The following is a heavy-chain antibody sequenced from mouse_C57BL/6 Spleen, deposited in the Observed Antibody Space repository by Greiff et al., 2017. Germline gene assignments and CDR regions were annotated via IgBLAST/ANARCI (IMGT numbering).Heavy chain of an antibody. Sequence: VQLQQSGPGLVKPSQSLSLTCSVTGYSITSGYYWNWIRQFPGNKLEWMGYISYDGSNNYNPSLKNRISITRDTSKNQFFLKLNSVTTEDTATXYCARDEGDWYFDVWGTGTTVTVSS. J-gene: IGHJ1*03. CDR1: GYSITSGYY. V-gene: IGHV3-6*01. CDR3: ARDEGDWYFDV. CDR2: ISYDGSN.